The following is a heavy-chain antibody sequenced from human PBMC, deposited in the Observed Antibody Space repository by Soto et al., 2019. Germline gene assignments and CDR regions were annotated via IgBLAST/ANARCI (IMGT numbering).Heavy chain of an antibody. V-gene: IGHV1-18*01. CDR3: ARPLEMATIPYWFYP. CDR2: ISAYNGNT. Sequence: ASVKVSCKASGYTFTSYGISWVRQAPGQGLEWMGWISAYNGNTNYAQKLQGRVTMTTDTSTSTAYMELRSLRSDDTAAYYCARPLEMATIPYWFYPWGQGTLVTVSS. J-gene: IGHJ5*02. CDR1: GYTFTSYG. D-gene: IGHD5-12*01.